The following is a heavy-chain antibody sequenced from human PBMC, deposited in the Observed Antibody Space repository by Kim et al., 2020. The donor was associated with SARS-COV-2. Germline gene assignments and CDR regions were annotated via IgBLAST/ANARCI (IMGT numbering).Heavy chain of an antibody. CDR3: TTDRRNGPLRWSFGFDV. V-gene: IGHV3-15*05. Sequence: GGSLRLSCAASGFSFINAWMTWVRQAPGKGLEWVGRIKSKADGVTTDYGAPVKGRITISRDDSTNTVYLHMNSLKTEDTAVYYCTTDRRNGPLRWSFGFDVCGQGTMVTVSS. CDR2: IKSKADGVTT. J-gene: IGHJ3*01. D-gene: IGHD2-15*01. CDR1: GFSFINAW.